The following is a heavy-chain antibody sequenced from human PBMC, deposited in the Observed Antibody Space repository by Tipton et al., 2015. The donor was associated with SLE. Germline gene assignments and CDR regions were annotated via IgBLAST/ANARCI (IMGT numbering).Heavy chain of an antibody. D-gene: IGHD2-15*01. J-gene: IGHJ4*02. CDR1: GFTFSSYG. CDR2: IWYDGSNK. Sequence: SLRLSCAASGFTFSSYGMHWVRQAPGKGLEWVAVIWYDGSNKYYADSVKGRFTISRDNSKNTLYLQMNSLRAEDTAVYYCARELGYCSGGSCYYYFDYWGQGTLVTVSS. V-gene: IGHV3-33*01. CDR3: ARELGYCSGGSCYYYFDY.